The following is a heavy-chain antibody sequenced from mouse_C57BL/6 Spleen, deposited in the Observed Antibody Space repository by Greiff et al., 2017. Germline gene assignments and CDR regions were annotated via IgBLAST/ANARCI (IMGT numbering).Heavy chain of an antibody. CDR3: ARERVVARAMDY. CDR2: IHPNSGST. V-gene: IGHV1-64*01. Sequence: QVQLQQPGAELVKPGASVKLSCKASGYTFTSYWMHWVKQRPGQGLEWIGMIHPNSGSTNYNEKFKSKATLTVDKSSSTAYMQLSSLTSDDSAVYYCARERVVARAMDYWGQGTSVTVSS. CDR1: GYTFTSYW. D-gene: IGHD1-1*01. J-gene: IGHJ4*01.